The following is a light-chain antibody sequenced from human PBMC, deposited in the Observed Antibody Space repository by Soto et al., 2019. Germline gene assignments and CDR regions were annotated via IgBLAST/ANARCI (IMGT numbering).Light chain of an antibody. CDR1: SSDVGGYNY. Sequence: QSALTQPPSGSGSPGQSVTISCTGTSSDVGGYNYVSWYQQHPGKAPKLMIYEVSKRPSGVPDRFSGSKSGNTASLTVSGLQAEDEADYYCSSYAGSNVYVFGTGTKLTVL. V-gene: IGLV2-8*01. CDR2: EVS. J-gene: IGLJ1*01. CDR3: SSYAGSNVYV.